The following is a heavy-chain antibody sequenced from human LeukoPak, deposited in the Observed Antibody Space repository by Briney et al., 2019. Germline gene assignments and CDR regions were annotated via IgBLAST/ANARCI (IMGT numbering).Heavy chain of an antibody. Sequence: SETLSLTCAVYGGSFSGYYWSWIRQPPGKGLEWIGEINHSGSTNCNPSLKSRVTISVDTSKNQFSLKLSSVTAADTAVYYCASLRRYSLYNWFDPWGQGTLVTVSS. CDR3: ASLRRYSLYNWFDP. CDR2: INHSGST. V-gene: IGHV4-34*01. J-gene: IGHJ5*02. CDR1: GGSFSGYY. D-gene: IGHD6-13*01.